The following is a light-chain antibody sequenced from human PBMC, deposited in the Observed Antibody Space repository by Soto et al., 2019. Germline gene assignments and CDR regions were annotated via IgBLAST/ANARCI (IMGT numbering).Light chain of an antibody. CDR1: QSISSW. V-gene: IGKV1-5*01. CDR2: DAS. Sequence: DIQMTQSPSTLSASVGDRVTITCRASQSISSWLAWYQQKPGKAPMLLIYDASSLESGVPSRFSGSGSGTEFTLTISSLQPDDFATYYCQQYNSYAFTFGPGTKVDIK. J-gene: IGKJ3*01. CDR3: QQYNSYAFT.